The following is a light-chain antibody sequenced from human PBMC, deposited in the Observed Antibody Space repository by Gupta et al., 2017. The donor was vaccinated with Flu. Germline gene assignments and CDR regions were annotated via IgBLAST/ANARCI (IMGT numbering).Light chain of an antibody. J-gene: IGKJ4*01. CDR3: QQYTTYPLT. V-gene: IGKV1-5*03. Sequence: GDRVTITCRTSQIITSWLAWYQQKPGKAPKLMIYKASSLASEVPSRFSGSGSGAEFTLTISSLQPDDFATYYCQQYTTYPLTFGGGTKVEIK. CDR1: QIITSW. CDR2: KAS.